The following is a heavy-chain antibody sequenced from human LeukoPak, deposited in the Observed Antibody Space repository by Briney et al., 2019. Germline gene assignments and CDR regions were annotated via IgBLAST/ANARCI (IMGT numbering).Heavy chain of an antibody. D-gene: IGHD1-1*01. CDR3: TRDPPNDQSYDL. Sequence: SQTLSLTCAISGDSVSNTGAAWNWIRQSPSRGFEWLGRTYYRSKWFYDYAVSVKSRIIISPDTSKNQVSLKLNSMTPEDTAMYYCTRDPPNDQSYDLWGQGTLVTVSS. CDR2: TYYRSKWFY. V-gene: IGHV6-1*01. CDR1: GDSVSNTGAA. J-gene: IGHJ5*02.